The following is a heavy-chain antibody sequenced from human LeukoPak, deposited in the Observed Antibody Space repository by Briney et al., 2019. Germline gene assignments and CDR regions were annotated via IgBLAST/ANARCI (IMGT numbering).Heavy chain of an antibody. J-gene: IGHJ4*02. CDR2: ISSSSSYI. V-gene: IGHV3-21*01. D-gene: IGHD1-1*01. CDR1: GFTFSSYS. CDR3: ARDQNNWNEKDY. Sequence: GGSLRLSCAASGFTFSSYSMNWVRQAPGKGLEWVSSISSSSSYIYYADLVKGRFTISRDNAKNSLYLQMNSLRAEDTAVYYCARDQNNWNEKDYWGQGTLVTVSS.